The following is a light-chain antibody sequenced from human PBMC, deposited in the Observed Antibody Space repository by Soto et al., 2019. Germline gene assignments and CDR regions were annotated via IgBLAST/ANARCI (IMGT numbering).Light chain of an antibody. V-gene: IGKV4-1*01. CDR2: WAS. CDR1: QSVLYSSNHKNY. Sequence: DIVMTQSPDSLAVSLGERATINCKSSQSVLYSSNHKNYLAWYQQKPGQPPKLLIYWASTRESGVPDRFSGSGSGTDFTLTISSLQAEDVAVYYCQQYYSTPLWTVGQGTKVEIK. J-gene: IGKJ1*01. CDR3: QQYYSTPLWT.